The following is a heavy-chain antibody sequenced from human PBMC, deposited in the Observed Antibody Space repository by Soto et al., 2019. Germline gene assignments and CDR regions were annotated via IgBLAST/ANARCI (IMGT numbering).Heavy chain of an antibody. J-gene: IGHJ4*02. D-gene: IGHD2-21*02. CDR1: GGSISSGDYY. V-gene: IGHV4-30-4*01. CDR2: IYYSGST. Sequence: SSETLSLTCTVSGGSISSGDYYWSWIRQPPGKGLEWIGYIYYSGSTYYNPSLKSRVTISVDTSKNQFSLKLSSVTAADTAVCYCARSASLLVTAIAYFDYWGQGTLVTVSS. CDR3: ARSASLLVTAIAYFDY.